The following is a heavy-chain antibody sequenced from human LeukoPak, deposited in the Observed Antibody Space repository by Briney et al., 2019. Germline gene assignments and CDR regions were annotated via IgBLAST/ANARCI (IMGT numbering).Heavy chain of an antibody. CDR2: IYYIGST. D-gene: IGHD5-12*01. CDR1: CGSITSSSYY. Sequence: PSETLSLTCTLSCGSITSSSYYWGWIRQPPGKGLEWIGSIYYIGSTYYNPSLKSRVTISVDTSKNQFSLKLSSVTAADTAVYYCARPRMVAKTRWFDPWRQGTLVTVSS. CDR3: ARPRMVAKTRWFDP. V-gene: IGHV4-39*01. J-gene: IGHJ5*02.